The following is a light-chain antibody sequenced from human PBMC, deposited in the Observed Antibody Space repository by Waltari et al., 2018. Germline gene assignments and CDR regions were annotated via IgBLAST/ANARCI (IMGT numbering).Light chain of an antibody. CDR2: DIS. Sequence: QSALTQPASVSGSPGQSITISCTGTSSDIGYYNYVSWYQQHPGKAPKIMIYDISNRPSGVSNRFSGSKSGNTASLTISGLQAKDEADYYCSSYPASTTLIFGGGTKLTVL. CDR3: SSYPASTTLI. V-gene: IGLV2-14*01. J-gene: IGLJ2*01. CDR1: SSDIGYYNY.